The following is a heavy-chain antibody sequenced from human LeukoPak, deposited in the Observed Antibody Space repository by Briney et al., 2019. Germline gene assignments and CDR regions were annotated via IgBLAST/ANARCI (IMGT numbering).Heavy chain of an antibody. CDR3: ARVDYGSGSPYFDY. CDR1: GYTFSDNY. D-gene: IGHD3-10*01. V-gene: IGHV1-18*04. J-gene: IGHJ4*02. CDR2: ISAYNGNT. Sequence: ASVKVSCKASGYTFSDNYLHWVRQAPGQGLEWMGWISAYNGNTNYAQKLQGRVTMTTDTSTSTAYMELRSLRSDDTAVYYCARVDYGSGSPYFDYWGQGTLVTVSS.